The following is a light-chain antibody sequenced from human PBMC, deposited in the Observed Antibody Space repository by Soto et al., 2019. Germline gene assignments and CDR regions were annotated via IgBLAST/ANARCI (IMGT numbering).Light chain of an antibody. CDR1: SSNIGSNT. CDR3: AAWDDSLNGRWV. V-gene: IGLV1-44*01. J-gene: IGLJ3*02. CDR2: SNN. Sequence: QSVLTQPPSASGTPGQRVTISCSGSSSNIGSNTVNWYQQLPGTAPKLLIYSNNQRPSGVPDRFSGSKSGTSASLAISGLQSEDEAHYYCAAWDDSLNGRWVFGGGTKLTVL.